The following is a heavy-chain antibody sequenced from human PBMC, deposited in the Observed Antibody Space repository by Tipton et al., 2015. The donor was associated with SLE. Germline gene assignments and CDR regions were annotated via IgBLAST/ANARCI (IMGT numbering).Heavy chain of an antibody. CDR3: ARAPRDFWSVYDMDV. D-gene: IGHD3-3*01. Sequence: QSGAEVKKPGASVKVSCKASGYTFTSYGISWVRQAPGQGLEWMGGIIAIYGTANYAQKFQGRVTITTDESTSTAYMELSSLRSEDTAVYYCARAPRDFWSVYDMDVWGQGTTVTVSS. V-gene: IGHV1-69*05. CDR2: IIAIYGTA. J-gene: IGHJ6*02. CDR1: GYTFTSYG.